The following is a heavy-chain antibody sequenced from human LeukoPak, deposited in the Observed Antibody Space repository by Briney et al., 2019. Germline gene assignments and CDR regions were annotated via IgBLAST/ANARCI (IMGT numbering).Heavy chain of an antibody. CDR1: GGTFSSYA. CDR3: AKVGHYDSSGYYYVEYFQH. Sequence: SVKVSCKASGGTFSSYAISWVRQAPGQGLEWMGGIIPIFGTANYAQKFQGRVTITADESTSTAYMELSSLRSEDTAVYYCAKVGHYDSSGYYYVEYFQHWGQGTLVTVSS. CDR2: IIPIFGTA. J-gene: IGHJ1*01. V-gene: IGHV1-69*01. D-gene: IGHD3-22*01.